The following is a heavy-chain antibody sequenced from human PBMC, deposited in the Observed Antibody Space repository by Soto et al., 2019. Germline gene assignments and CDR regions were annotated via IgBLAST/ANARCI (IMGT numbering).Heavy chain of an antibody. J-gene: IGHJ4*02. Sequence: QTLSLTCAISGDSVSSTSTAWSWIRQSPSRGLEWLGRTYYRSNWYTDYAVSVKSRITISPDTSKNQFSLQLNSVTPEDTAVYYCARGSYYSGWVWGQGTLVTVS. V-gene: IGHV6-1*01. CDR2: TYYRSNWYT. CDR1: GDSVSSTSTA. CDR3: ARGSYYSGWV. D-gene: IGHD6-19*01.